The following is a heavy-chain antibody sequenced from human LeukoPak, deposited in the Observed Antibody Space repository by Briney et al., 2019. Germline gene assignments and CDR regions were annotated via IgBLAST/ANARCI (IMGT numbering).Heavy chain of an antibody. J-gene: IGHJ3*02. CDR2: ISSSGSTI. CDR3: ARDKDNRAASAFDI. D-gene: IGHD1-1*01. V-gene: IGHV3-48*03. CDR1: GFTFSSYE. Sequence: GGSLRLSCAASGFTFSSYEMNWVRQAPGKGLEWVSYISSSGSTIYYADSVKGRFTISRDNSKNTLYLQMNSLRAEDTAVYYCARDKDNRAASAFDIWGQGTMVTVSS.